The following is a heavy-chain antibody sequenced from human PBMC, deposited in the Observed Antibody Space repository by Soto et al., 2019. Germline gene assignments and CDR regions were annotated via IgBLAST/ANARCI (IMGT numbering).Heavy chain of an antibody. V-gene: IGHV2-5*02. CDR3: AHRRSYGSGSYFDY. D-gene: IGHD3-10*01. J-gene: IGHJ4*02. Sequence: QITLKESGPTLVKPTQTLTLTCTFSGFSLSTSGVGVGWIRQPPGKALEWLALIYWDDDKRYSPSLKSRLTITKDTSKNQVVLTMTNMDPVDTATYYCAHRRSYGSGSYFDYWGQGILVTVSS. CDR2: IYWDDDK. CDR1: GFSLSTSGVG.